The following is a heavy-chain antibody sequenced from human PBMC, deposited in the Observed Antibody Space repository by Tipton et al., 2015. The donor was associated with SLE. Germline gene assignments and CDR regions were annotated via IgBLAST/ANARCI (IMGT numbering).Heavy chain of an antibody. CDR2: IYYSGST. CDR1: GGPISSYY. D-gene: IGHD3-10*01. CDR3: VGGFGDFDF. Sequence: TLSLTCTVSGGPISSYYWSWIRQPPGKGLEWIGYIYYSGSTNYNPSLKSRVTISVDTSKNQFSLKLSSVTAADTAVYYCVGGFGDFDFWGQGTLVTVSS. J-gene: IGHJ4*02. V-gene: IGHV4-59*12.